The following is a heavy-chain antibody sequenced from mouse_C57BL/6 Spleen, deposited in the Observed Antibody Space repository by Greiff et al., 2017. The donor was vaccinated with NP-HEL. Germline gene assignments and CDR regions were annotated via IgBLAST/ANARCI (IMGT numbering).Heavy chain of an antibody. CDR1: GFNIKDDY. CDR2: IDPENGDT. D-gene: IGHD2-4*01. J-gene: IGHJ3*01. CDR3: TYYDYDFAY. V-gene: IGHV14-4*01. Sequence: VHVKQSGAELVRPGASVELSCTASGFNIKDDYMHWVKQRPEQGLEWIGWIDPENGDTEYASKFQGKATITADTSSNTAYLQLSSLTSEDTAVYYCTYYDYDFAYWGQGTLVTVSA.